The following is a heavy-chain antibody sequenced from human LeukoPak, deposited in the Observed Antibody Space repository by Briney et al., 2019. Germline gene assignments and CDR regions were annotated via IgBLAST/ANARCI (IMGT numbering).Heavy chain of an antibody. D-gene: IGHD3-10*01. CDR2: ISGNGGST. V-gene: IGHV3-23*01. CDR1: GFTFSSYA. CDR3: AKVVDYYYDSLEY. Sequence: GGSLRLSCAASGFTFSSYAMSWVRQAPGKGLEWVSSISGNGGSTYYADSVKGRFTISRDNSKNTLYLQMNSLRGEDTAVYYCAKVVDYYYDSLEYWGQGTLVTVSS. J-gene: IGHJ4*02.